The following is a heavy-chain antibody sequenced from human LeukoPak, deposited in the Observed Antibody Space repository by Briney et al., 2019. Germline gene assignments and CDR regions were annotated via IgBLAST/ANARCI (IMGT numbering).Heavy chain of an antibody. J-gene: IGHJ4*02. V-gene: IGHV3-30*18. Sequence: GGALRLSCAASGLTFSDYGMDWGRQAPGKGVEWGAVVSYDGTNEKYADPVKGRFTISRENSKNTLSLQMNRLRAGDRAGNYCAKHWANGYYIDHWGQGTLVTVSS. CDR1: GLTFSDYG. D-gene: IGHD2-8*01. CDR2: VSYDGTNE. CDR3: AKHWANGYYIDH.